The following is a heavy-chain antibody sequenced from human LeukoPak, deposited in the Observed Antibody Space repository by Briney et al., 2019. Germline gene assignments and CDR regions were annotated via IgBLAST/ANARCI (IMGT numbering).Heavy chain of an antibody. CDR1: GFTFSRYR. V-gene: IGHV3-7*01. D-gene: IGHD6-13*01. CDR2: IKQDGSEK. J-gene: IGHJ6*03. CDR3: ARDSIAAAGPFYYYYYMDV. Sequence: GGSLRLSCAASGFTFSRYRMSWVRQAPGKGLEWVANIKQDGSEKYYVDSVKGRFTISRDNAKNSLYLQMNSLGAEDTAVYYCARDSIAAAGPFYYYYYMDVWGKGTTVTVSS.